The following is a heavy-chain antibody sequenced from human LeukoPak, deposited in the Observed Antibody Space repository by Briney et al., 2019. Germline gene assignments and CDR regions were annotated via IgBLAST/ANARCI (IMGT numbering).Heavy chain of an antibody. Sequence: GGSLRLSCAASGFIFGNYAMSRIRQAPGEGLQWVSDITADGAIPYYANSVKGRFTISRDNSENTLYLQMDSLRADDTAVYYCAKTGNPVWGKGTTVTVSS. CDR3: AKTGNPV. V-gene: IGHV3-23*01. CDR1: GFIFGNYA. D-gene: IGHD3-10*01. J-gene: IGHJ6*04. CDR2: ITADGAIP.